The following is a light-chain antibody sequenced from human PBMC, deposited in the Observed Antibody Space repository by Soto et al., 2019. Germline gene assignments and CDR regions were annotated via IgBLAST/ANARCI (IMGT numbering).Light chain of an antibody. CDR3: QQYNTWPLT. J-gene: IGKJ4*01. CDR2: YAS. Sequence: EIVMTQSPATLSVSPGERATLSCRASQSVSRTLAWYQQIPGQAPRLLISYASTRATGIPARFSGSGSGTEFTLTNSSLQSEDFAVYYCQQYNTWPLTFGGGTKVEIK. V-gene: IGKV3-15*01. CDR1: QSVSRT.